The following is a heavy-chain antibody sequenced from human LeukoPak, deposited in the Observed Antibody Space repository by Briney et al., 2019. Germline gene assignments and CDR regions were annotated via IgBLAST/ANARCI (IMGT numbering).Heavy chain of an antibody. Sequence: ASVKVSCKASGYAFSSFPVHWVRQAPGQRLEWMGWINAGNGNTKYSQKFQGRVTITRDTSASTAYMELSSLRSEDTAVYYCARDLFSPSRYYDSGGYSYYFDYWGQGTLVTVSS. CDR1: GYAFSSFP. V-gene: IGHV1-3*01. CDR3: ARDLFSPSRYYDSGGYSYYFDY. D-gene: IGHD3-22*01. J-gene: IGHJ4*02. CDR2: INAGNGNT.